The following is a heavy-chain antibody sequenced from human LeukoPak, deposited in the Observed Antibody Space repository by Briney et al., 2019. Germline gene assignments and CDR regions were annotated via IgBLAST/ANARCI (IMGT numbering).Heavy chain of an antibody. CDR3: ARDRYYYDSSASPFDY. Sequence: SETLSLTCTFSGGSISSYYWSWIRQPAGKGLEWIGRIHSSGSTNYNPSLKSRVTMSVDTSKNQFSLGLSSVTAADTAVYYCARDRYYYDSSASPFDYWGQGTLVTVSS. CDR2: IHSSGST. D-gene: IGHD3-22*01. J-gene: IGHJ4*02. CDR1: GGSISSYY. V-gene: IGHV4-4*07.